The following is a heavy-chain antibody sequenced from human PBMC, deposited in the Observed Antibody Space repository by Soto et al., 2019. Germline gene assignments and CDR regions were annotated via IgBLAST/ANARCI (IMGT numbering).Heavy chain of an antibody. D-gene: IGHD3-10*01. V-gene: IGHV3-30*18. CDR1: GFTFSSYG. Sequence: GGSLRLSCAASGFTFSSYGMHWVRQAPGKGLEWVAVISYDGSNKYYADSVKGRFTISRDNSKNTLYLQMNSLGAEDTAVYYCAKDLRELLWFGELLPGLDYWGQGTLVTVSS. CDR2: ISYDGSNK. CDR3: AKDLRELLWFGELLPGLDY. J-gene: IGHJ4*02.